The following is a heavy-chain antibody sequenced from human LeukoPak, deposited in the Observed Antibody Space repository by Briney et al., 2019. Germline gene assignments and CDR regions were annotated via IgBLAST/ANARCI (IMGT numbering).Heavy chain of an antibody. CDR1: GYSFTSYW. J-gene: IGHJ4*02. Sequence: GGSLKISCKGSGYSFTSYWIGWVRQMPGKGLEWMGIIYPGDSDTRYSPSFQGQVTISADKSISTAYLQWSSLKASDTAMYYCARQAYYDSSGYSTIEDYWGQGTLVTVSS. CDR2: IYPGDSDT. V-gene: IGHV5-51*01. CDR3: ARQAYYDSSGYSTIEDY. D-gene: IGHD3-22*01.